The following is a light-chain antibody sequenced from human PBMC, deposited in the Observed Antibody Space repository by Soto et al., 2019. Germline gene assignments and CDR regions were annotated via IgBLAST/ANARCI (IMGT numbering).Light chain of an antibody. CDR2: AAS. Sequence: DLQMTQSPSSLSASVGDRVTITCRASQSISSYLNWYQQKPGKAPKLLIYAASSLQSGVPSRFSGSGSGTDFTLTISSLQPEDFATYYCQQSGTFGQGTKVEIE. CDR3: QQSGT. J-gene: IGKJ1*01. CDR1: QSISSY. V-gene: IGKV1-39*01.